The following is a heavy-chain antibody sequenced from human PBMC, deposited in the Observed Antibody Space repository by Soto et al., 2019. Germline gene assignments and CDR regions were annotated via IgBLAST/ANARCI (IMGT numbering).Heavy chain of an antibody. CDR3: ARGGGDKVSTFDY. V-gene: IGHV4-59*01. Sequence: SETLSLTCTVSGGTISSYYWSWIRQPPGKGLEWIGYIYYSGSTNYNPSLKSRVTISVDTSKNQFSLKLSSVTAADTAVYYCARGGGDKVSTFDYWGQGTLVTVSS. D-gene: IGHD3-16*01. CDR2: IYYSGST. J-gene: IGHJ4*02. CDR1: GGTISSYY.